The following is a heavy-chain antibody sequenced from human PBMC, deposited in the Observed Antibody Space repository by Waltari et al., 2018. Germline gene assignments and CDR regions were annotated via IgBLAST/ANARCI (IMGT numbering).Heavy chain of an antibody. CDR3: AKDWGIAAAGTDY. Sequence: QVQLVESGGGVVQPGRSLRLSCAASGFTFSSYGLHWVRQAPGKGLGWAAVIWYDGSNNYYADAVKGRFTISRDNSKNTLYLQMNSLRAEDTAMYYCAKDWGIAAAGTDYWGQGTLVTVSS. D-gene: IGHD6-13*01. CDR2: IWYDGSNN. CDR1: GFTFSSYG. V-gene: IGHV3-30*18. J-gene: IGHJ4*02.